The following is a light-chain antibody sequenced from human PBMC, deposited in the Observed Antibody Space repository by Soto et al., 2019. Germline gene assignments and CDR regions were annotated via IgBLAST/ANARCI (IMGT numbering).Light chain of an antibody. Sequence: QSALTQPASVSGSPGQSITISCTGTSSDVGGYNYVSWYQRRPGKAPKLMIYDVSNRPSGVSNRFSGSKSGNTASLTISGLQAEDEAGYYCSSYTTSSIVFGTGTKVTVL. CDR2: DVS. CDR1: SSDVGGYNY. CDR3: SSYTTSSIV. J-gene: IGLJ1*01. V-gene: IGLV2-14*01.